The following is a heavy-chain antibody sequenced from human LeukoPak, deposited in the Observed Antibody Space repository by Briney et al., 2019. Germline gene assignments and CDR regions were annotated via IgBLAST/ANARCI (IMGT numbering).Heavy chain of an antibody. CDR2: IYRTGIT. Sequence: SETLSLTCTVSGGSISSGGYYWGWIRQPPGKGLEWIGSIYRTGITYYNPSLTSRLTISVDTPKNQFSLNLSSVTAADTAVYYCAVYYYDSSGFYGPIDYWGQGTLVTVSS. J-gene: IGHJ4*02. CDR1: GGSISSGGYY. V-gene: IGHV4-39*07. D-gene: IGHD3-22*01. CDR3: AVYYYDSSGFYGPIDY.